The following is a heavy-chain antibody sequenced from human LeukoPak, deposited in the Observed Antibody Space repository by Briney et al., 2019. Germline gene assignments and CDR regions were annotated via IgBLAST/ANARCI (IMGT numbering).Heavy chain of an antibody. CDR2: IYYSGST. D-gene: IGHD5-12*01. V-gene: IGHV4-39*07. J-gene: IGHJ4*02. CDR3: ARDKEGSGYDDY. Sequence: SETLSLTCTVSGGSISSSSYYWGWIRQPPGKGLEWIGSIYYSGSTYYNPSLKSRVTISVDTSKNQFSLKLSSVTAADTAVYYCARDKEGSGYDDYWGQGTLVTVSS. CDR1: GGSISSSSYY.